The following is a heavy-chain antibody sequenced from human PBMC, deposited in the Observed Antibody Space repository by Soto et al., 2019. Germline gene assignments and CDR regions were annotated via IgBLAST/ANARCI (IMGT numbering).Heavy chain of an antibody. CDR3: ARDFFGGRDQNWYFYG. D-gene: IGHD1-26*01. Sequence: GGSLRLSCGASGFTFSSHWISWVRQAPGKGLEWVANLKYDGSEIYYVDSVKGRFTISRDNAKNSLYLQMNSLRAEDTAVYYCARDFFGGRDQNWYFYGWGRGTLVTVYS. J-gene: IGHJ2*01. CDR2: LKYDGSEI. V-gene: IGHV3-7*04. CDR1: GFTFSSHW.